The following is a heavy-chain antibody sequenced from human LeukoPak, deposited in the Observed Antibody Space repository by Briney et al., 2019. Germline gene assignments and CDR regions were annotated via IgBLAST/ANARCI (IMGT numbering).Heavy chain of an antibody. D-gene: IGHD5-18*01. V-gene: IGHV4-39*06. J-gene: IGHJ4*02. CDR1: GGSITTSSYY. Sequence: PSETLSLTCTVSGGSITTSSYYWAWIRQSPGKGLQWIGTISYSGTTFYHPSLKSRVTISVDTSKNQFPLKLSSVTAADTAVYYCARPDTAMAKFDYWGQGTLVTVSS. CDR2: ISYSGTT. CDR3: ARPDTAMAKFDY.